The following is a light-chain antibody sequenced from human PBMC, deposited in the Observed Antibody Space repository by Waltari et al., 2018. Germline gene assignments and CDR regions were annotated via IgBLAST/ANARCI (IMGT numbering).Light chain of an antibody. CDR3: CSYAGSYAWV. J-gene: IGLJ3*02. Sequence: QSALTQPRSVSGSPGQSVTISCTGTRNDIGSYNYVSWYQHHPGKAPKFIIFDVSKRPSGITARFSGSKSGKTASLTISGLQADDEADSYCCSYAGSYAWVFGGGTKLTVL. CDR1: RNDIGSYNY. CDR2: DVS. V-gene: IGLV2-11*01.